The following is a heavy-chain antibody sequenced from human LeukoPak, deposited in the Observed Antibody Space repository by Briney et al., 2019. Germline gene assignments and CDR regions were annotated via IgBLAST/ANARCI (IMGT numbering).Heavy chain of an antibody. Sequence: GGSLRLSCAASGFTFSSYEMNRVRQAPGKGLEWVSSISSSSSYIYYADSVKGRFTISRDNAKNSLYLQMNSLRAEDTAVYYCARDSPNEGILWWSIDYWGQGTLVTVSS. CDR1: GFTFSSYE. CDR3: ARDSPNEGILWWSIDY. J-gene: IGHJ4*02. V-gene: IGHV3-21*01. D-gene: IGHD2-21*01. CDR2: ISSSSSYI.